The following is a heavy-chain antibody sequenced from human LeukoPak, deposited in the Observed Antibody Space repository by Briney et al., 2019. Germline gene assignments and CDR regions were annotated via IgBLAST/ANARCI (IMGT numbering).Heavy chain of an antibody. V-gene: IGHV4-4*07. CDR3: AREFSGTSIAARVFDS. CDR1: GGSITSYY. Sequence: SETLSLTCTVSGGSITSYYWTSIRQPAGKGLEWIGRIHSSGGTNYSPSIKSRVTMSLDTSKNQFSLNLSSVTAADTAIYYCAREFSGTSIAARVFDSWGQGTLVTVSS. D-gene: IGHD6-6*01. CDR2: IHSSGGT. J-gene: IGHJ4*02.